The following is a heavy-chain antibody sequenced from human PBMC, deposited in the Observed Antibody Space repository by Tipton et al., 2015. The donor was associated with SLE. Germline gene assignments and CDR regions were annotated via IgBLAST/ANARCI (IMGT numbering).Heavy chain of an antibody. J-gene: IGHJ5*02. D-gene: IGHD2-21*01. CDR2: ISHSGDT. V-gene: IGHV4-4*02. Sequence: TLSLTCGVSGGSITSNKWWTWARQSPGKGLEWIGEISHSGDTDYNPSLKSRVTMSVDKSKNQFSLKLSSVTAAGTAVYYCARAGGGDSNWFDPWGQGTLVTVSS. CDR3: ARAGGGDSNWFDP. CDR1: GGSITSNKW.